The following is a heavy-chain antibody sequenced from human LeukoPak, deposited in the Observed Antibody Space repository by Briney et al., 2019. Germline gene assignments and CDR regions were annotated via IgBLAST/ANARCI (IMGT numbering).Heavy chain of an antibody. CDR2: ISSYGDKT. CDR1: GFTFSNCA. D-gene: IGHD6-13*01. J-gene: IGHJ4*02. CDR3: VKDLYKGDTSSWYYFDY. Sequence: GGSLRLSCSASGFTFSNCAMHWVRQAPGKGPEYVSVISSYGDKTYYADSVKGRFTLSRDNSKNTVSLQMSSLRAEDTAVYYCVKDLYKGDTSSWYYFDYWGQGTLVTVSS. V-gene: IGHV3-64D*06.